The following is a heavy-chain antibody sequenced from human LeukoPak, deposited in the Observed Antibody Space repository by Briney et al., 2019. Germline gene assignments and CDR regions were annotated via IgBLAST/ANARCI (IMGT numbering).Heavy chain of an antibody. CDR3: ARESVRGAFDY. CDR2: ISYDGRNT. V-gene: IGHV3-30*04. D-gene: IGHD3-10*01. Sequence: GRSLRLSCAASGFTFSSSAMHWVRQAPGKGPEWVAVISYDGRNTYHADSVKGRFTISRDNSKNTLYLQVNSLRAEDTAVYFCARESVRGAFDYWGQGTLVTVSS. J-gene: IGHJ4*02. CDR1: GFTFSSSA.